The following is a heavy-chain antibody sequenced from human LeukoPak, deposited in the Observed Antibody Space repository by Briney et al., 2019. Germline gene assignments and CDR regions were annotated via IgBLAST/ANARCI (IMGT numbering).Heavy chain of an antibody. CDR3: ATTPATVAGGHDAFDI. CDR2: IYENGGTT. Sequence: GGSLRLSCVGSGFTFRSHAMSWVRQAPEKGLEFVSGIYENGGTTYYADSVKGRFTISRDNSKNTLYLQMNSLRAEDTAVYYCATTPATVAGGHDAFDIWGQGTMVTVSS. V-gene: IGHV3-23*01. J-gene: IGHJ3*02. D-gene: IGHD6-19*01. CDR1: GFTFRSHA.